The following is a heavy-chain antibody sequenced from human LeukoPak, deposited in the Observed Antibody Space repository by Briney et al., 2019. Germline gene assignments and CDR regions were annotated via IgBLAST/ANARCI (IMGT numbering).Heavy chain of an antibody. Sequence: SETLSLTCAVSLGSFSTSDYYWGWIRQSPGRGLEWIGTMFYNGVTKTNPSLSSRVTMSIDTSTNQFSLKLRSVTAADTAVYYCAREARSPLPVDDSGDYWGQGTLVTVSS. V-gene: IGHV4-39*07. J-gene: IGHJ4*02. CDR2: MFYNGVT. CDR1: LGSFSTSDYY. CDR3: AREARSPLPVDDSGDY. D-gene: IGHD4/OR15-4a*01.